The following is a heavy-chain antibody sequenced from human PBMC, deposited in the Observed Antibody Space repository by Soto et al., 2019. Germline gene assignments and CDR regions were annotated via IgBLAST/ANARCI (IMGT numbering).Heavy chain of an antibody. CDR2: VYYTGII. CDR3: ARALDYDFWGGRNWFDP. Sequence: QVQLQQSGPGLVKPSETLSLTCTVSGGSITDNYWGWIRQSPGKGLEWIGYVYYTGIINYNPSLKRGVSSSLDTSKNQFSLKLDYVTAADTAVYYCARALDYDFWGGRNWFDPWGQGTQVTVSS. V-gene: IGHV4-59*01. D-gene: IGHD3-3*01. J-gene: IGHJ5*02. CDR1: GGSITDNY.